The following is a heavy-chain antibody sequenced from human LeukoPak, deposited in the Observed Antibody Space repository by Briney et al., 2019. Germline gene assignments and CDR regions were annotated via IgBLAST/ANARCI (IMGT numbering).Heavy chain of an antibody. V-gene: IGHV3-30*18. CDR3: AKEKYYYDSSGYDY. CDR1: GFTFSSYG. D-gene: IGHD3-22*01. J-gene: IGHJ4*02. Sequence: GGSLRLSCAASGFTFSSYGMHWVRQAPGKGLEWVAVISYDGSNKYYADSVKGRSTISRDNSKNTLYLQMNSLRAEDTAVYYCAKEKYYYDSSGYDYWGQGTLVTVSS. CDR2: ISYDGSNK.